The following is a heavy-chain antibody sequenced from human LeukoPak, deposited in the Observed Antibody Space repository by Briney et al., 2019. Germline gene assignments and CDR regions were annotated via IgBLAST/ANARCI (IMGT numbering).Heavy chain of an antibody. V-gene: IGHV4-34*01. Sequence: SETLSLTCAVYGGSFSGYYWSWIRQPPGKGLEWIGEINHSGSTNYNPSLKSRVTISVDTSKNQFSLKLSSVTAADTAVYYCASGGTYYYYYIDVWGKGTTVTVSS. J-gene: IGHJ6*03. CDR1: GGSFSGYY. D-gene: IGHD3/OR15-3a*01. CDR2: INHSGST. CDR3: ASGGTYYYYYIDV.